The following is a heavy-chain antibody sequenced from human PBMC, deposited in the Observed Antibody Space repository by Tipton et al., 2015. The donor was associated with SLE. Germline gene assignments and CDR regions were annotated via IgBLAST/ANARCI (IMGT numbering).Heavy chain of an antibody. V-gene: IGHV3-74*01. CDR1: GFNFSSYW. J-gene: IGHJ4*02. Sequence: SLRLSCAASGFNFSSYWMHWVRQAPGKGLVWVSRSNSDGSSTSYADSVKGRITISRDNAKNTLYLQMNSLRAEDTALYYCAKVGYSSSWGYFDYWGQGTLVTVSS. D-gene: IGHD6-13*01. CDR2: SNSDGSST. CDR3: AKVGYSSSWGYFDY.